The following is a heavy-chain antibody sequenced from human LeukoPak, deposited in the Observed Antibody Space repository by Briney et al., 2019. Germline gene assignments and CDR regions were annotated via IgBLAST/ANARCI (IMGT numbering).Heavy chain of an antibody. CDR2: IIPIFGTA. Sequence: SVKVSWKASGGTFSSYAISWVRQAPGQGLEWMGRIIPIFGTANYAQKFEGRGTITTNESTSTAYMELSRLRSEDTAVYYCARDPSLSGNAFDIWDQGTMVTVSS. CDR3: ARDPSLSGNAFDI. J-gene: IGHJ3*02. D-gene: IGHD6-25*01. V-gene: IGHV1-69*05. CDR1: GGTFSSYA.